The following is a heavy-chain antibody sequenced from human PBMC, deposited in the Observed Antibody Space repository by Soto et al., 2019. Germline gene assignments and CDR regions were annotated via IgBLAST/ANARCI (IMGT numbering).Heavy chain of an antibody. V-gene: IGHV3-74*01. CDR1: EAAVCTYW. CDR3: GRSLRARRPIEY. J-gene: IGHJ1*01. Sequence: LPSGVSEAAVCTYWMHWVRQAPGKGLVWVSRINSDGSSTSYADSVKGRSTISRDNAKNTLDLKMNSFTAEETAVNRSGRSLRARRPIEY. CDR2: INSDGSST. D-gene: IGHD4-17*01.